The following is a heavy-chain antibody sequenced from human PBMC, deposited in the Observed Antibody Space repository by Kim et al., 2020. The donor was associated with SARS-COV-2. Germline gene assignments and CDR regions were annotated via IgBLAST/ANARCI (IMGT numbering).Heavy chain of an antibody. V-gene: IGHV3-23*01. CDR1: GFTFSSYA. CDR2: ISGSGGNS. J-gene: IGHJ4*02. CDR3: AKAIQVWYAPSYFDY. D-gene: IGHD5-18*01. Sequence: GGSLRLSCAASGFTFSSYAMNWVRQAPGKGLEWVSAISGSGGNSYYADSVKGRFTISRDNSKNTLYLEMNSLRAEDTAVYYCAKAIQVWYAPSYFDYWGQGTLVTVSS.